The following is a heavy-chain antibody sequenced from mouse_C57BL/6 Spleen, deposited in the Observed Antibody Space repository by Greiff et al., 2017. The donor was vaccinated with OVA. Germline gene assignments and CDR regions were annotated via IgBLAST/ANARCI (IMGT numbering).Heavy chain of an antibody. D-gene: IGHD1-1*01. CDR3: MHYGSSDY. CDR2: IDPETGGT. CDR1: GYTFTDYE. Sequence: VKLMESGAELVRPGASVTLSCKASGYTFTDYEMHWVKQTPVHGLEWIGAIDPETGGTAYNQKFKGKAILTADKSSSTAYMELRSLTSEDSAVYYCMHYGSSDYWGQGTLVTVSA. V-gene: IGHV1-15*01. J-gene: IGHJ3*01.